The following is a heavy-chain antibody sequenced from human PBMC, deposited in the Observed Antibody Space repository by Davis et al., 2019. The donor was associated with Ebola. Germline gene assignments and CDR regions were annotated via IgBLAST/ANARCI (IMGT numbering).Heavy chain of an antibody. Sequence: GGSLRLSCAASGFTFSSYGMHWVRQAPGKGLEWVAVISYDGSNKYYADSVKGRFTISRDNSKNTLYLQMNSLRAEDTAVYYCAKLPNLYSSGWYGYWGQGTLVTVSS. V-gene: IGHV3-30*18. J-gene: IGHJ4*02. CDR3: AKLPNLYSSGWYGY. D-gene: IGHD6-19*01. CDR1: GFTFSSYG. CDR2: ISYDGSNK.